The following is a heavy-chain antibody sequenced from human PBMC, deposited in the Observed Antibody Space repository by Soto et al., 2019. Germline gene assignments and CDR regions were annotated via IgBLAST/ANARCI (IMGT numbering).Heavy chain of an antibody. V-gene: IGHV3-66*01. J-gene: IGHJ3*02. CDR1: GFTVSTNY. CDR2: MYSGGST. CDR3: ARESFGYSDHAAFDI. D-gene: IGHD6-13*01. Sequence: LLVESGGDLVQPGGSLRLSCAASGFTVSTNYMNWVRQPLGKGLEWVSRMYSGGSTFYTDSVKGRFTFSRDNPKNTVFLEMNSLRAEDTAVYYCARESFGYSDHAAFDIWGQGTMVTVSS.